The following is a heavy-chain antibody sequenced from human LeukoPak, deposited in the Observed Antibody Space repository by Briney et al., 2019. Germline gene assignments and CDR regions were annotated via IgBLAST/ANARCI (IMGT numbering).Heavy chain of an antibody. Sequence: GGSLRLSCAASGFIFSSYSLNWVRQAAGKGREGVSYITGSSSTINYADSVKGRFTISRDKAKNSLYLQMNSLRAEDTAVYYCARTGLGMYSFDSWGRGTLVTVSS. CDR1: GFIFSSYS. D-gene: IGHD3/OR15-3a*01. CDR2: ITGSSSTI. V-gene: IGHV3-48*01. CDR3: ARTGLGMYSFDS. J-gene: IGHJ4*02.